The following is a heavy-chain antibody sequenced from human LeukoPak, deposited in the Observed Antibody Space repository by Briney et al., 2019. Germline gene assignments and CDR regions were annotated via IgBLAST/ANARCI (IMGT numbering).Heavy chain of an antibody. V-gene: IGHV3-74*01. CDR1: GFTFSSYW. J-gene: IGHJ4*02. CDR2: INSDGSST. Sequence: PGGSLRLSCAASGFTFSSYWMHWVRQAPGKGLGWVSRINSDGSSTSYADSVKGRFTISRDNAKDTLYLQMNSLSGEATAVYFCARDGVGATLDYWGQGTLVTVSS. D-gene: IGHD1-26*01. CDR3: ARDGVGATLDY.